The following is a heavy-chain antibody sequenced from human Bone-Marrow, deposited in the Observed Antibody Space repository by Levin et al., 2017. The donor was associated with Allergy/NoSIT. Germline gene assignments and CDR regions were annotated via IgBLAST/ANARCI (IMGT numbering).Heavy chain of an antibody. CDR3: ARDYSSSSGFDP. CDR2: IYYSGTT. Sequence: SQTLSLTCIVSNGSIISNTNYWGWIRQPPGKGLEWIGSIYYSGTTYYNPSLRSRVTISVETSKNQFSLKVRSVTAAETAVYFCARDYSSSSGFDPWGQGTLVTVSS. CDR1: NGSIISNTNY. D-gene: IGHD6-6*01. J-gene: IGHJ5*02. V-gene: IGHV4-39*07.